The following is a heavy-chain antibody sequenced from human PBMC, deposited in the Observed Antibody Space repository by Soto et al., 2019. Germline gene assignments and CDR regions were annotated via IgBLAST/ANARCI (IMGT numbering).Heavy chain of an antibody. CDR2: IDWDDDK. CDR3: ARIRSYDILTGSHFSFDY. Sequence: SGPTLVNPTQTLTLTCTFSGFSLSTSGMCVSWIRQPPGKALEWLALIDWDDDKYYSTSLKTRLTIPKDTSKNQVVLTMTNMDPVDTATYYCARIRSYDILTGSHFSFDYWGQGTLVTVSS. V-gene: IGHV2-70*01. CDR1: GFSLSTSGMC. J-gene: IGHJ4*02. D-gene: IGHD3-9*01.